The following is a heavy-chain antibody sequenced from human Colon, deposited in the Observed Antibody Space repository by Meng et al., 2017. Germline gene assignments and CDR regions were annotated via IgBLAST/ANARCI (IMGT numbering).Heavy chain of an antibody. CDR1: GFTFSSYA. J-gene: IGHJ4*02. CDR2: ISYDGSNK. V-gene: IGHV3-30*01. Sequence: VQLVGSGGGVVQPGRSLRLSCAASGFTFSSYAMHWVRQAPGKGLEWVAVISYDGSNKYYADSVKGRFTISRDNSKNTLYLQMNSLRAEDTAVYYCASAWGDYWGQGTLVTVSS. D-gene: IGHD3-16*01. CDR3: ASAWGDY.